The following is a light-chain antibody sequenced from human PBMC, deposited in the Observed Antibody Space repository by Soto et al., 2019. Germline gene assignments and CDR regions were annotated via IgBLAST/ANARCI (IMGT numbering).Light chain of an antibody. Sequence: DIQMTQSPSSLSASVGDRITITCQASQDIGNYLNWYQQKPGKAPKLLIYDASTLESGVPSRFSGSGSGTDFTFTISSLQPEDFATYYGQQYDNLPITFGQGTRLEIK. V-gene: IGKV1-33*01. J-gene: IGKJ5*01. CDR3: QQYDNLPIT. CDR2: DAS. CDR1: QDIGNY.